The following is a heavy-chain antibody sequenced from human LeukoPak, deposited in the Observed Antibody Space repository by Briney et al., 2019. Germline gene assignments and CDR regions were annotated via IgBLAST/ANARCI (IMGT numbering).Heavy chain of an antibody. CDR3: ARTPLSPPYSDGYYYYGMDV. CDR2: ISSSGSTI. V-gene: IGHV3-48*03. CDR1: GFTFSSYA. J-gene: IGHJ6*02. D-gene: IGHD2-15*01. Sequence: PGGSLRLSCSASGFTFSSYAMNWVRQAPGKGLEWVSDISSSGSTIYYADSVKGRFTISRDNAKNSLYLQMNSLRAEDTAVYYCARTPLSPPYSDGYYYYGMDVWGQGTTVTVSS.